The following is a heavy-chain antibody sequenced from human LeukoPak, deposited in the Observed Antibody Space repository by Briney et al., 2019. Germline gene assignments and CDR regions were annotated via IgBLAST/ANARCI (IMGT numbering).Heavy chain of an antibody. CDR2: ISYDGSNK. D-gene: IGHD6-13*01. Sequence: GGSLRLSCAASGFTFSSYAMHWVRQAPGKGLEWVAVISYDGSNKYYADSVKGRFTISRDNSKNTLYLQMNSLRAEDTAVYYCARDGYRIEAAGGTGGFDYWGQGTLVTVSS. J-gene: IGHJ4*02. V-gene: IGHV3-30*04. CDR1: GFTFSSYA. CDR3: ARDGYRIEAAGGTGGFDY.